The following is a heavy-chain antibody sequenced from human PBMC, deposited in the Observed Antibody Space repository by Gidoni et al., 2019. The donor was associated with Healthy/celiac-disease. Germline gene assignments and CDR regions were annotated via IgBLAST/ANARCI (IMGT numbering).Heavy chain of an antibody. CDR3: ARVSNDYGDRGAFDI. D-gene: IGHD4-17*01. CDR1: GYTFPSYG. J-gene: IGHJ3*02. V-gene: IGHV1-18*01. CDR2: ISAYNGNT. Sequence: QVQLVQSGAEVKKPGASVKVSCKASGYTFPSYGISWVRQAPGQGLEWMGWISAYNGNTNYAQKPQGRVTMTTDTSTSTAYMELRSLRSDDTAVYYCARVSNDYGDRGAFDIWGQGTMVTVSS.